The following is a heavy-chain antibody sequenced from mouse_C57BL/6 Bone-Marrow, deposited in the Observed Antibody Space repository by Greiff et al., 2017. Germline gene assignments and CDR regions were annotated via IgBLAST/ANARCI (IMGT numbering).Heavy chain of an antibody. J-gene: IGHJ1*03. CDR2: IDPENGDT. CDR3: TNITTVVATRWYFDV. V-gene: IGHV14-4*01. CDR1: GFNIKDDY. Sequence: VQLKQSGAELVRPGASVKLSCTASGFNIKDDYMHWVKQRPEQGLEWIGWIDPENGDTEYASKFQGQATITADTSSNTAYLQLSSLTSEDTAVYYCTNITTVVATRWYFDVWGTGTTVTVSS. D-gene: IGHD1-1*01.